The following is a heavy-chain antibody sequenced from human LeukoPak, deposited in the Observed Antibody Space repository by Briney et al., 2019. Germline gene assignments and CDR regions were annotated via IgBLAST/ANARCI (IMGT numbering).Heavy chain of an antibody. CDR1: GFTLNDDY. J-gene: IGHJ4*02. CDR2: INSNSGAT. Sequence: ASVKVSCKASGFTLNDDYMYWVRQPPGQGLEWMGWINSNSGATKYAQKFQGRVTMTRDTSISTVYMELSSLRLDDTAVYYCARDGNSVMVQLDYWGQGTLVTVSS. V-gene: IGHV1-2*02. CDR3: ARDGNSVMVQLDY. D-gene: IGHD2-8*01.